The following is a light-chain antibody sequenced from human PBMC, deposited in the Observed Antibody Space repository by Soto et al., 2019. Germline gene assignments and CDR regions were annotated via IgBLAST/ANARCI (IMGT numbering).Light chain of an antibody. CDR1: TPDIGRYDL. V-gene: IGLV2-23*02. CDR3: SSHAGRGPII. J-gene: IGLJ2*01. CDR2: EVN. Sequence: QSALTQPASVSGSPGQSSTISCTGATPDIGRYDLVARYQQDPGKAPKLMIYEVNKRPSGVSDRFSGSKSGSTASLTISGLQAEDEADYFCSSHAGRGPIIFGGGTKLTVL.